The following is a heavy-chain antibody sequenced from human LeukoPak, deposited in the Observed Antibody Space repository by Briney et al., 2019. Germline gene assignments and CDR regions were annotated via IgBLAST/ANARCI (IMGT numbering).Heavy chain of an antibody. J-gene: IGHJ4*02. CDR2: INPNSGGT. CDR3: AREDIAAAYFDY. Sequence: ASVKVSCKASGYTFTGYYMHWVRQAPGQGLEWTGWINPNSGGTNYAQKFQGRVTMTRDTSISTAYMELSRLRSDDTAVYYCAREDIAAAYFDYWGQGTLVTVSS. V-gene: IGHV1-2*02. CDR1: GYTFTGYY. D-gene: IGHD6-13*01.